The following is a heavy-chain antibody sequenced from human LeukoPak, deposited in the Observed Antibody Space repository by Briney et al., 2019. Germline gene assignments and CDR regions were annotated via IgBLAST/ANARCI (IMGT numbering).Heavy chain of an antibody. D-gene: IGHD4-23*01. Sequence: PSETLSLTCTVSGGSISSYYWSWIRQPPGKGLEWIGYIYYSGGTNYNPSLKGRVTISVDTSKKQFSLRLSSVTAADTAVYYCARAHGGNFYYFDYWGQGTLVTVSS. J-gene: IGHJ4*02. CDR1: GGSISSYY. CDR2: IYYSGGT. CDR3: ARAHGGNFYYFDY. V-gene: IGHV4-59*08.